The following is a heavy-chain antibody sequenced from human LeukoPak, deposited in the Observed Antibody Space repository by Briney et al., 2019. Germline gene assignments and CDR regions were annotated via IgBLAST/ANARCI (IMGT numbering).Heavy chain of an antibody. CDR1: GGTFSSYA. CDR2: IIPIFGTA. D-gene: IGHD4-23*01. V-gene: IGHV1-69*05. J-gene: IGHJ4*02. Sequence: GSSVKLSCKASGGTFSSYAISRTRQAPGQGLEWMGRIIPIFGTANYAQKFQGRVTITTDESTSTAYMELSSLRSEDTAVYYCAADYGGNWIYFDYWGQGTLVTVSS. CDR3: AADYGGNWIYFDY.